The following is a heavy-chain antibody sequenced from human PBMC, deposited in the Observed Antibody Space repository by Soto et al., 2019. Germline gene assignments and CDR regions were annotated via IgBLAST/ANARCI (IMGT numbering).Heavy chain of an antibody. CDR3: ARSYDNTGFYYDS. Sequence: QLQLQESGSGLVRPSQTLSLTCAVSGGSISSGDYFWTWIRQPPGKGLEWIGYIYVSGSTDYNPSVKSRVTMSLDSSKNQFSLRLDSVTAADTAVYYCARSYDNTGFYYDSWGQGTLVTVSS. D-gene: IGHD3-22*01. CDR2: IYVSGST. J-gene: IGHJ5*01. V-gene: IGHV4-30-2*01. CDR1: GGSISSGDYF.